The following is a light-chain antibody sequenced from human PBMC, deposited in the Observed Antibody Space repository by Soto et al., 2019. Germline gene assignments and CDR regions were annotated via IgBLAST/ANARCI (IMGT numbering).Light chain of an antibody. CDR3: LQYGRPHA. Sequence: VWTQSAGTRSLSPGERATLSCRASQSVSNNYLAWYQQRPGQAPRLLIYGASNRATGIPDRFGGSGCGTVCTLINSRLSWDESAVYIELQYGRPHAVGPGTKVDIK. CDR2: GAS. V-gene: IGKV3-20*01. CDR1: QSVSNNY. J-gene: IGKJ1*01.